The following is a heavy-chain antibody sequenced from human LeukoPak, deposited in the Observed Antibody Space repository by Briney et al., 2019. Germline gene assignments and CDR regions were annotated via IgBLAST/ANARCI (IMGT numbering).Heavy chain of an antibody. D-gene: IGHD3-22*01. CDR2: IYYSGST. V-gene: IGHV4-59*08. CDR3: ARLRYYYDSSGYYPDAFDI. Sequence: SETLSLTCAVYGGSFSGYYWSWIRQPPGKGLEGIGYIYYSGSTNYNPSLKSRVTISVDTSKNQFSLKLSSVTAADTAVYYCARLRYYYDSSGYYPDAFDIWGQGTMVTVSS. CDR1: GGSFSGYY. J-gene: IGHJ3*02.